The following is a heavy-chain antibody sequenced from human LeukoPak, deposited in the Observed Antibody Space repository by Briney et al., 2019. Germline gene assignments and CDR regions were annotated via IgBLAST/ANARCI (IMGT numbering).Heavy chain of an antibody. D-gene: IGHD3-22*01. CDR3: ARTYYYDSSGYYTNWFDP. J-gene: IGHJ5*02. CDR1: GGSISSSSYY. V-gene: IGHV4-39*07. CDR2: IYYSGST. Sequence: SETLSLTCTVSGGSISSSSYYWGWIRQPPGKGLEWIGSIYYSGSTYYNPSLKSRVTISVDTSKNQFSLKLSSVTAADTAVYYCARTYYYDSSGYYTNWFDPGGQGTLVTVSS.